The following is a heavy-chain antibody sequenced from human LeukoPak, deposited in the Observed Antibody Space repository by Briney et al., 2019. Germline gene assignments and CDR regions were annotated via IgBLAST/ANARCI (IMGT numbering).Heavy chain of an antibody. J-gene: IGHJ4*02. V-gene: IGHV1-2*02. CDR2: SNPNSGGT. CDR1: VSTGTGYY. Sequence: ASVKVSFKSTVSTGTGYYMHWVRQPPGQGLGWVGLSNPNSGGTNYAQKFQGRVTMTRDTSISTAYMELSRLRSDDTAVYYCASGDDMITFGGVIADWGQGTPVTVSS. D-gene: IGHD3-16*02. CDR3: ASGDDMITFGGVIAD.